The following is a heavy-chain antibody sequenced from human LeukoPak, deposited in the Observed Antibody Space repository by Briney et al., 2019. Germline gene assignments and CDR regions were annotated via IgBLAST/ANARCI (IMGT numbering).Heavy chain of an antibody. J-gene: IGHJ4*02. Sequence: ASVKVSCKASGYTFTGYYMHWVRQAPGQGLEWMGWINPNSGGTNYAQKFQGRVTMTRDTSISTPYMELSRLRSDDTAVYYCARGSGHRPPNDYWGQETLVTVSS. CDR2: INPNSGGT. V-gene: IGHV1-2*02. D-gene: IGHD6-19*01. CDR1: GYTFTGYY. CDR3: ARGSGHRPPNDY.